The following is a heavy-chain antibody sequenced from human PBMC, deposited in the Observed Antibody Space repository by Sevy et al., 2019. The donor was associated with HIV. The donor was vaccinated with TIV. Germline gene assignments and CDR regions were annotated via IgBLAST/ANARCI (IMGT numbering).Heavy chain of an antibody. CDR3: VRAGLGGYIYSLDC. J-gene: IGHJ4*02. V-gene: IGHV3-7*01. D-gene: IGHD5-12*01. Sequence: GPLRLSCAASGFTFSSYWMSWVRQAPGKGLEWVATMKQDGSEKYYVDSVKGRFTLSRDKAKNSLFLQMNSLRVEDSAVYYGVRAGLGGYIYSLDCWGQGTLVTVSS. CDR2: MKQDGSEK. CDR1: GFTFSSYW.